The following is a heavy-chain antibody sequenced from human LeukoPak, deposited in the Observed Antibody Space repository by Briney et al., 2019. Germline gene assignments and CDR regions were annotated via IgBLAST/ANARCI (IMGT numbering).Heavy chain of an antibody. CDR2: IYSGGST. V-gene: IGHV3-53*04. D-gene: IGHD2-2*01. J-gene: IGHJ6*02. CDR1: GFTVSSNY. Sequence: GGSLRLSCAASGFTVSSNYMSWVRQAPGKGLEWVSVIYSGGSTYYADSVKGRFTISRHNSKNTLYLQMNSLRAEDTAVYYCARTNCSSTSCFYYYGMDVWGQGTTVTVSS. CDR3: ARTNCSSTSCFYYYGMDV.